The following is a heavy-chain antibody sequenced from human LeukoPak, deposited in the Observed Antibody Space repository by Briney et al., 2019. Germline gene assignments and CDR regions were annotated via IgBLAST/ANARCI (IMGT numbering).Heavy chain of an antibody. CDR2: IYYSGST. Sequence: SETLSLTCTVSGGPIDAISVSDWSWIRQPPGKGLEWIGYIYYSGSTNYNPSLKSRVTISVDTSKNQFSLKLSSVTAADTAVYYCARDQGDYGDYLDAFDIWGQGTMVTVSS. CDR1: GGPIDAISVSD. CDR3: ARDQGDYGDYLDAFDI. V-gene: IGHV4-61*08. J-gene: IGHJ3*02. D-gene: IGHD4-17*01.